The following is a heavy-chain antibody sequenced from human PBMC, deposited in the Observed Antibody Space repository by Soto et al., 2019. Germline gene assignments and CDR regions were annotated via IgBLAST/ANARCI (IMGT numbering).Heavy chain of an antibody. J-gene: IGHJ4*02. CDR2: IWYDGSNK. V-gene: IGHV3-33*01. Sequence: QVQLVESGGGVVQPGRSLRLSCAASGFTFSSYGMHWVRQAPGKGLEWVAVIWYDGSNKYYADSVKGRFTISRDNSKNTLYLQMNSLRAEDTAVYYCARGRGSWFGELVGYYFDYWGQGTLVTVSS. CDR1: GFTFSSYG. CDR3: ARGRGSWFGELVGYYFDY. D-gene: IGHD3-10*01.